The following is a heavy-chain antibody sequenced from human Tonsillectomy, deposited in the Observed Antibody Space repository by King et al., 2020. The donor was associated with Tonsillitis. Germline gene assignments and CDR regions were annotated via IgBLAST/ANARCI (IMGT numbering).Heavy chain of an antibody. Sequence: QLVQSGAEVRKPGASVKVSCKASGYTFSNYGISWVRQAPGQGLEWMGWISTYNGNTNYAQNVQGRVTMTTDTSTSTAYMDLRSLRSDDTAVYYCARDGVDYGDFLGYHYWGQGTLVTVSS. V-gene: IGHV1-18*04. D-gene: IGHD4-17*01. CDR3: ARDGVDYGDFLGYHY. CDR2: ISTYNGNT. J-gene: IGHJ4*02. CDR1: GYTFSNYG.